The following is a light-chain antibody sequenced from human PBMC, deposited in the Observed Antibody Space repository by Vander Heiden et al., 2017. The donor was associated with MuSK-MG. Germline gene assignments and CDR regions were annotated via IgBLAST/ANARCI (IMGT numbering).Light chain of an antibody. V-gene: IGKV3-11*01. CDR1: QSVSSY. CDR2: DAS. J-gene: IGKJ2*01. CDR3: QQRSNWHPGYT. Sequence: EIVLTQSPATLSLSPGERATLSCRASQSVSSYLAWYQQKPGQAPRLLIYDASNRATGIQARFSGSGYGTDFTLTISSLEPEDFAVYYCQQRSNWHPGYTFGQGTKLEIK.